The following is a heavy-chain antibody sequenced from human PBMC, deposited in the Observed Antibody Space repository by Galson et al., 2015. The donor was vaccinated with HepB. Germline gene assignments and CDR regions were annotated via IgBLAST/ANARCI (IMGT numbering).Heavy chain of an antibody. D-gene: IGHD3-10*01. CDR3: ARSLGRRGVDPQPYYFDY. CDR2: ISTGSSTK. V-gene: IGHV3-48*02. Sequence: SLRLSCAASGLTFSSYGMSWVRQAPGKGLDWVSYISTGSSTKYYADSVKGRLTISRDNAKSSLYLQLNSLRDEDTAVYYCARSLGRRGVDPQPYYFDYWGQGTLVTVSS. J-gene: IGHJ4*02. CDR1: GLTFSSYG.